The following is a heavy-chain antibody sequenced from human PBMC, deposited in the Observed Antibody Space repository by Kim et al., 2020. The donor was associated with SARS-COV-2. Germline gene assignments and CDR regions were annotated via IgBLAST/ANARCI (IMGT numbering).Heavy chain of an antibody. CDR3: ARGRKWLGLEVGYWFDP. CDR1: GFTFSSYD. D-gene: IGHD5-12*01. J-gene: IGHJ5*02. V-gene: IGHV3-13*01. CDR2: IGTAGDT. Sequence: GGSLRLSCAASGFTFSSYDMHWVRQATGKGLEWVLAIGTAGDTYYPGSVKGRFTISKENAKNSLYLQMNSLRAGDTAVYYCARGRKWLGLEVGYWFDPGGQGTLFTVSS.